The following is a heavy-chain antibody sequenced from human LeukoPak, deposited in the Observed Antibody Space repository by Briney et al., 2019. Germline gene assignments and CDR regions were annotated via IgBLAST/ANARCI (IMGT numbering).Heavy chain of an antibody. CDR1: GYTFTSYD. Sequence: ASVEVSCKASGYTFTSYDFNWVRQATGQRPEWMGWMSPNSGDTGYAQKFQDRVTMTRNTSISTAYMELSSLRSEDTAVYYCARLPLRSIAVGYYGMDVWGQGTTVTVSS. CDR3: ARLPLRSIAVGYYGMDV. V-gene: IGHV1-8*01. D-gene: IGHD6-6*01. CDR2: MSPNSGDT. J-gene: IGHJ6*02.